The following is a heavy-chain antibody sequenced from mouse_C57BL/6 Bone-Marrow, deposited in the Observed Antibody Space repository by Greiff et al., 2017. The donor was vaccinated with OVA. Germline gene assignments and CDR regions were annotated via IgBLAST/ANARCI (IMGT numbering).Heavy chain of an antibody. D-gene: IGHD1-1*01. J-gene: IGHJ4*01. CDR2: ISPGSGST. CDR1: GYTFTSYW. Sequence: QVHVKQPGAELVKPGASVKMSCKASGYTFTSYWITWVKQRPGQGLEWIGDISPGSGSTNYNEKFKSKATLTVDTSSRTAYMQRSSLTSEDSAVYYWASPSCSSYAMDYWGQGTSVTVSS. V-gene: IGHV1-55*01. CDR3: ASPSCSSYAMDY.